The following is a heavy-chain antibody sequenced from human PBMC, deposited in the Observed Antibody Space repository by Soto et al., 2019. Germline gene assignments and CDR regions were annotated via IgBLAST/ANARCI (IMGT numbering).Heavy chain of an antibody. D-gene: IGHD6-19*01. V-gene: IGHV4-39*01. CDR3: ASTGPVLNNWFDP. Sequence: PSETLSLTCTVSGGSISSSSYYWGWIRQPPGKGLEWIGSIYYSGSTYYNPSLRSRVTISVDTSKNQFSLKLSSVTAADTAVYYCASTGPVLNNWFDPWGQGTLVTVSS. CDR1: GGSISSSSYY. CDR2: IYYSGST. J-gene: IGHJ5*02.